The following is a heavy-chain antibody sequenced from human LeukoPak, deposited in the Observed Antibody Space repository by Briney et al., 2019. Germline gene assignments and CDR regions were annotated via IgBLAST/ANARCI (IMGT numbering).Heavy chain of an antibody. CDR1: GGSISSYY. CDR3: ARHPATFYGGNSGWFDP. D-gene: IGHD4-23*01. Sequence: SETLSLTCTVSGGSISSYYWSWIRQPPGKGLEWIGYIYYSGSTNYNPSLKSRVTISVDTSKNQFSLKLSSVTAADTAVYYCARHPATFYGGNSGWFDPWGQGTLVTVSS. J-gene: IGHJ5*02. V-gene: IGHV4-59*08. CDR2: IYYSGST.